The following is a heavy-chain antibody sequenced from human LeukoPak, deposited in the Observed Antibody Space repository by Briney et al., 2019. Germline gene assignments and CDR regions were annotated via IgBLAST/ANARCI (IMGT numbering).Heavy chain of an antibody. CDR1: GYTFTSYG. V-gene: IGHV1-18*01. Sequence: ASVKVSCKASGYTFTSYGISWVRQAPGQGLEWMGWISAYNGHTKYAQKVQGRVTMTRDTSTSTAYMELRSLRSDDTAVYYCARWEWELLRNWFDPWGQGTLVTVSS. CDR2: ISAYNGHT. J-gene: IGHJ5*02. D-gene: IGHD1-26*01. CDR3: ARWEWELLRNWFDP.